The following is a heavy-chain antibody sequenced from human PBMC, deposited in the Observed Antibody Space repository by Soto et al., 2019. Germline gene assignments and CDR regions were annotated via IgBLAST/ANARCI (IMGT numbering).Heavy chain of an antibody. Sequence: VQLVESGGGLVKPGGSLRISCAASGFTFSHSWMSWVRQVPGKGLEWVARIKSETDGGTTDYAAPVEVRFTISSEDSKNMMFLKMKSMRTEDTAVYFCNPYDYSWGSYRYRWAYWGLGTLVTVSS. V-gene: IGHV3-15*01. D-gene: IGHD3-16*02. CDR3: NPYDYSWGSYRYRWAY. J-gene: IGHJ4*02. CDR1: GFTFSHSW. CDR2: IKSETDGGTT.